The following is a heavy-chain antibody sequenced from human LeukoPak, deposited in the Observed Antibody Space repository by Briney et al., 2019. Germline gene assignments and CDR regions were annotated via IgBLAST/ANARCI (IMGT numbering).Heavy chain of an antibody. J-gene: IGHJ6*03. CDR3: ARALVGDPSSTRYFYYYMDV. V-gene: IGHV1-69*13. CDR1: GGTFSSYA. D-gene: IGHD2-2*01. Sequence: SVKVSCKASGGTFSSYAISWVRQAPGQGLEWMGGIIPIFGTANYAQKFQGRVTITADESTSTAYMELSSLRSEDTAVYYCARALVGDPSSTRYFYYYMDVWGKGTTVTVSS. CDR2: IIPIFGTA.